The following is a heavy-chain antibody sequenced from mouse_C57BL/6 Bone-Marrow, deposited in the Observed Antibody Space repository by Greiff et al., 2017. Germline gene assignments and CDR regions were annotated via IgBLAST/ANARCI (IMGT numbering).Heavy chain of an antibody. Sequence: VQLQQPGAELVRPGTSVKLSCKASGYTFTSYWMHWVKQRPGQGLEWIGVIDPSDSYTNYNQKFKGKATLTVDTSSSTAYMQLSSLTSEYSAVYYCARAGLLRYPGYYFDYWGQGTTLTVSS. CDR2: IDPSDSYT. CDR3: ARAGLLRYPGYYFDY. CDR1: GYTFTSYW. J-gene: IGHJ2*01. V-gene: IGHV1-59*01. D-gene: IGHD1-1*01.